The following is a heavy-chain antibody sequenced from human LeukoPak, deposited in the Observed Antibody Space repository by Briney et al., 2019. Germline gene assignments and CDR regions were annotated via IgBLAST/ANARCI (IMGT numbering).Heavy chain of an antibody. D-gene: IGHD6-13*01. Sequence: GRSLRLSCAASGFTFDDYAMHWVRQAPGKGLEWVSGISWNSGSIGYADSVKGRFTISRDNAKNSLYLQMNSLRAEDTALYYCAKDGGIAAAGTSFDYWGQGTLVTASS. J-gene: IGHJ4*02. CDR1: GFTFDDYA. CDR2: ISWNSGSI. CDR3: AKDGGIAAAGTSFDY. V-gene: IGHV3-9*01.